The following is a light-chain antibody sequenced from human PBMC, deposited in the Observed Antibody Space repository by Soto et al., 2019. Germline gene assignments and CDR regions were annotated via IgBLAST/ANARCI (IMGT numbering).Light chain of an antibody. Sequence: EIQMTQSPSSLSASLGDRVTITCQASQDINDYSNWYQQKPGKAPRLLIYGASFLEVGVPSRFSGSGSGTHFTLTISSLQPEDVATYYCQQYDSSPRTFGQGTRVEIK. J-gene: IGKJ1*01. V-gene: IGKV1-33*01. CDR2: GAS. CDR3: QQYDSSPRT. CDR1: QDINDY.